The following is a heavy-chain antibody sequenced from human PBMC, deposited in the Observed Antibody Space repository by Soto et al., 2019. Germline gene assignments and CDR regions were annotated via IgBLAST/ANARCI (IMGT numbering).Heavy chain of an antibody. Sequence: SVKVSFKASGGTFNNYAINWVRQAPGQGLEWMGGIIPIFGTANYAQKFQGRVTITADESTSTAYMELSSLRSEDTAMYYCASRGYNYTHYYYGMNVWGQGTTVTVSS. CDR1: GGTFNNYA. D-gene: IGHD5-12*01. J-gene: IGHJ6*02. V-gene: IGHV1-69*13. CDR2: IIPIFGTA. CDR3: ASRGYNYTHYYYGMNV.